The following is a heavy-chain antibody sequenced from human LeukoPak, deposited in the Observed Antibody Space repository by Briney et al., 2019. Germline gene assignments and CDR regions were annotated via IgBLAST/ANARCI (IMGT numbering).Heavy chain of an antibody. CDR3: AKDRESFYGHQFDY. V-gene: IGHV3-23*01. CDR2: ISGTGDST. CDR1: GFTFSSYA. Sequence: PGGSLRLSCAASGFTFSSYAMSWVRQAPGKGLEWVSAISGTGDSTYYADSVKGRFTISRDNSKDTLYLQMNSLRAEDTAVYYCAKDRESFYGHQFDYWGQGALVTVSS. J-gene: IGHJ4*02. D-gene: IGHD2/OR15-2a*01.